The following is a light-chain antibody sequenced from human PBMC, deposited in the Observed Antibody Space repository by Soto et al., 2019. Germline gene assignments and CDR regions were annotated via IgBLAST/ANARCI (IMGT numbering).Light chain of an antibody. J-gene: IGKJ1*01. CDR3: QQYNSYPWT. CDR1: QSISSY. Sequence: DIQMTQSPSSLSASVGDRVTITCGASQSISSYLNWYQQKPGKAPKLLIYAASSLQSGVPSRFSGSGSGAEFTLTISSLQPEDFATYYCQQYNSYPWTFGQGTKVDIK. V-gene: IGKV1-39*01. CDR2: AAS.